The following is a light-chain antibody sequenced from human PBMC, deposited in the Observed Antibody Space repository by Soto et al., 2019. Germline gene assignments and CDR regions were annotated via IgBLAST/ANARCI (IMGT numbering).Light chain of an antibody. V-gene: IGKV1-5*01. Sequence: DIQMTQYPSTLSASVGDGVTITCRASQSISSWLAWYQQKPGKAPKVLIYDASSLESGVPSRFSGSGSGTEFTLTISSLQPDDFATYYCQQYNTYSRTFGQGTKVDIK. CDR1: QSISSW. J-gene: IGKJ1*01. CDR2: DAS. CDR3: QQYNTYSRT.